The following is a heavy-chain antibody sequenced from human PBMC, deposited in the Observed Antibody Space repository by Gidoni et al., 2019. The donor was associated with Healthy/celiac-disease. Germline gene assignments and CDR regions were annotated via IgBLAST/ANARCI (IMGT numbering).Heavy chain of an antibody. J-gene: IGHJ4*02. Sequence: GLEWIGEINHSGSTNYNPSLKSRVTISVDTSKNQFSLKLSSVTAADTAVYYCARGRDVRITMIDWGQGTLVTVSS. CDR2: INHSGST. D-gene: IGHD3-22*01. V-gene: IGHV4-34*01. CDR3: ARGRDVRITMID.